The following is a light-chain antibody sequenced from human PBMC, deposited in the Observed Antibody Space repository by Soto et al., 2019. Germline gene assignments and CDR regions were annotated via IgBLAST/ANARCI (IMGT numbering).Light chain of an antibody. Sequence: EIVMTQSPATLSVSPGERATLSCRASQSVSSNLAWYQQKPGQAPRLLIYDASTRATGIPARFSGSGSGTEFTLNIRSLQSEDFAVYYCQQYNSWPLTFGGGTKVEIK. V-gene: IGKV3-15*01. CDR3: QQYNSWPLT. J-gene: IGKJ4*01. CDR1: QSVSSN. CDR2: DAS.